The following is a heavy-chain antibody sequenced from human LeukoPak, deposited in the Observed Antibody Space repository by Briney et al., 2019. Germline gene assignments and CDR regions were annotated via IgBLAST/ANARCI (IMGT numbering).Heavy chain of an antibody. CDR3: AKMGWAAVGMSGGGY. D-gene: IGHD6-19*01. CDR2: IKSSGDST. V-gene: IGHV3-23*01. Sequence: GGSLRLSCAASGFTFSSYAMSWVRQAPGEGLERVSTIKSSGDSTTYADSVKGRFTISRDNSKNALFLQMNSLRVEDTAIYYCAKMGWAAVGMSGGGYWGQGTLVTVSS. J-gene: IGHJ4*02. CDR1: GFTFSSYA.